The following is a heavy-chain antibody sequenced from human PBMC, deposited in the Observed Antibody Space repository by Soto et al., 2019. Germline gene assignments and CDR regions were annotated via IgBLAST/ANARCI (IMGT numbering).Heavy chain of an antibody. Sequence: SGTLSLTCTVSGGSISSYYWSWIRQPPGKGLEWIGYIYYSGSTNYNPSLKSRVTISVDTSKNQFSLKLSSVTAADTAVYYCARGSMVRGVIRRTDAFDIWGQGTMVTVSS. J-gene: IGHJ3*02. CDR1: GGSISSYY. V-gene: IGHV4-59*01. CDR3: ARGSMVRGVIRRTDAFDI. D-gene: IGHD3-10*01. CDR2: IYYSGST.